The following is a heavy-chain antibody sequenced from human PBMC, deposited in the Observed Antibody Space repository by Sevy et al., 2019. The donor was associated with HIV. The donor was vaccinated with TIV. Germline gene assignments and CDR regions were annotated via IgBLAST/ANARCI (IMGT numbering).Heavy chain of an antibody. CDR1: GDSVSGGNYY. CDR3: ARCLFDY. Sequence: SETLSLTCTVSGDSVSGGNYYWSWIRQPPGKGLEWIGYIYYSGSTNYHPSLKSRVTISIDTSKNQFSLRLTSVTAADTAVYYCARCLFDYWGQGTLVTVSS. J-gene: IGHJ4*02. V-gene: IGHV4-61*01. CDR2: IYYSGST.